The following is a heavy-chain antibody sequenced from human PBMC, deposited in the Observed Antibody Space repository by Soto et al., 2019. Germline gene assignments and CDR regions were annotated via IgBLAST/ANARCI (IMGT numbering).Heavy chain of an antibody. Sequence: QVQLVQSGAEVKKPGASVKVSCKASGYTFTSYAMHWVRQAPGQRLEWMGWINAGNGNTKYSQKFQGRVTITRDTSASTAYMELSSLRSEDTAVYYRAREFLFEPNAFDIWGQGTMVTVSS. CDR3: AREFLFEPNAFDI. J-gene: IGHJ3*02. CDR2: INAGNGNT. CDR1: GYTFTSYA. V-gene: IGHV1-3*01.